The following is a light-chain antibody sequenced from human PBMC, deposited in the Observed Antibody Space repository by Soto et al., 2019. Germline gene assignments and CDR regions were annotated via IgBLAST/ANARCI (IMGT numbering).Light chain of an antibody. Sequence: VATQQPSFSVSPVGTVTLTCVFSSGSPSTHYYPPWFQQTPAPAPRTLIYNPNTRFSGVPDRFSGSILGNKAALTITGAQADDESVYYCGLYLGSGISVFGTGTKVTVL. CDR1: SGSPSTHYY. J-gene: IGLJ1*01. CDR3: GLYLGSGISV. CDR2: NPN. V-gene: IGLV8-61*01.